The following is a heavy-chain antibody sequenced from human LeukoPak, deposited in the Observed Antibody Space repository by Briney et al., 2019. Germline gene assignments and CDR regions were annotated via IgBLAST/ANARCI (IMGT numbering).Heavy chain of an antibody. CDR1: GYIFTSYG. CDR3: ARRGVYYYDSSGRANYYFDY. Sequence: VASVKVSCKASGYIFTSYGISWVRQAPRQGLEWMGIINPSGGSTSYAQRFQGRVTMTTDTSTSTAYMELRSLRPDDTAIYYCARRGVYYYDSSGRANYYFDYWGQGTLVTVSS. D-gene: IGHD3-22*01. J-gene: IGHJ4*02. CDR2: INPSGGST. V-gene: IGHV1-18*01.